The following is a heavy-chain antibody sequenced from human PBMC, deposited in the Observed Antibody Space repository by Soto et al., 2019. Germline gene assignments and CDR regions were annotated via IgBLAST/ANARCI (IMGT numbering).Heavy chain of an antibody. J-gene: IGHJ6*02. CDR1: GYSFTDYH. D-gene: IGHD2-8*01. V-gene: IGHV1-2*04. Sequence: ASVKVSCKASGYSFTDYHIHWVRQAPGQGLEWLGRINPKSGGTSTAQKFQGWVTMTTDTSISTASMELTRRTSDDTAIYYCARGDSTDCSNGVCSFFYNHDMDVWGQGTTVTVSS. CDR3: ARGDSTDCSNGVCSFFYNHDMDV. CDR2: INPKSGGT.